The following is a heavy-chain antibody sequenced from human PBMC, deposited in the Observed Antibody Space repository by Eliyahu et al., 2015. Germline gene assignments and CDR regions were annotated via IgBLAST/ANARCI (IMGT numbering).Heavy chain of an antibody. Sequence: EVQLLESGGGLVQPGGSLRLSCVASGFTFSNYAMRWVRQAPGKGLEWVSSISGSGGSTYYADSVKGRFIISRDNSKNILYLQMNSLRAGDTAVYYCGRRDYSNNVEYKGMDVWGQGTTVTVTS. CDR3: GRRDYSNNVEYKGMDV. J-gene: IGHJ6*02. D-gene: IGHD4-11*01. V-gene: IGHV3-23*01. CDR2: ISGSGGST. CDR1: GFTFSNYA.